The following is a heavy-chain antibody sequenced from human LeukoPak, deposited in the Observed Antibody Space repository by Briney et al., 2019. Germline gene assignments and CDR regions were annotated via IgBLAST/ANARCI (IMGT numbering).Heavy chain of an antibody. Sequence: SVKVSCKASGGTFSSYAISWVRQAPGQGLEWMGGIIPIFGTADYAQKFQGRVTITTDESTSTAYMELSSLRSEDTAVYYCARDAVGLPGDYGSPNYYYYYMAVWGKGTTVTVSS. CDR3: ARDAVGLPGDYGSPNYYYYYMAV. CDR2: IIPIFGTA. D-gene: IGHD4-17*01. V-gene: IGHV1-69*05. J-gene: IGHJ6*03. CDR1: GGTFSSYA.